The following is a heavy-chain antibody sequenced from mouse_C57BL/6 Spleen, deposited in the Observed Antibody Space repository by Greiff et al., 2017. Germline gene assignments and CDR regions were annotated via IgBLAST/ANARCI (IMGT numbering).Heavy chain of an antibody. CDR1: GYAFTNYL. Sequence: VQLQQSGAELVRPGTSVKVSCKASGYAFTNYLIEWVKQRPGQGLEWIGVINPGSGGTNYTEKFKGKATLTADKSSSTAYMQLSSLTSEDSAVYFCARRGMDYWGQGTSVTVSS. CDR3: ARRGMDY. J-gene: IGHJ4*01. V-gene: IGHV1-54*01. CDR2: INPGSGGT.